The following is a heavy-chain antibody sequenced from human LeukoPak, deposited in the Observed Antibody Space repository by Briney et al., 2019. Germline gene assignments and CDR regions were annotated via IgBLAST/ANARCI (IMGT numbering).Heavy chain of an antibody. CDR3: ARDRIKSSTSLLRISDYYGMDV. D-gene: IGHD2-2*01. CDR1: GFTFSSYA. V-gene: IGHV3-23*01. Sequence: GGSLRLSCATSGFTFSSYAMSWVRQAPGKGLEWVSTISTSADGTYYADSVKGRFTISRDNSKNTLYLQMNSLRAEDTAVYYCARDRIKSSTSLLRISDYYGMDVWGQGTTVTVSS. J-gene: IGHJ6*02. CDR2: ISTSADGT.